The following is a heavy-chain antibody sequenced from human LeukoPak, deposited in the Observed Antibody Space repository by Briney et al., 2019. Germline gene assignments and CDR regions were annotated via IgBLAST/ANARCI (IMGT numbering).Heavy chain of an antibody. V-gene: IGHV5-51*01. CDR1: GYSFTSYW. Sequence: GESLKISCKGSGYSFTSYWIGWVRQMPGKGLEWMGIIYPGDSDTRYSPSFQGQVTISADKSISTAYLQWSSLKASDAAMYYCARAYYYDSSGTEPFDYWGQGTLVTVSS. D-gene: IGHD3-22*01. CDR3: ARAYYYDSSGTEPFDY. J-gene: IGHJ4*02. CDR2: IYPGDSDT.